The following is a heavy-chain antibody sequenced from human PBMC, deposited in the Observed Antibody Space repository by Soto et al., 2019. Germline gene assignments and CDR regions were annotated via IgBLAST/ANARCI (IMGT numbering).Heavy chain of an antibody. CDR3: TSHYSGYDYSAFDI. CDR2: IRSKANNYAT. V-gene: IGHV3-73*01. Sequence: GGSLRLSCAASGFTFSGSAMHWVRQASGKGLEWVGRIRSKANNYATAYAVSVKGRFTISRDDSKNTAYLQMNSLKTEDTAVYYCTSHYSGYDYSAFDIWGQGTMVTV. CDR1: GFTFSGSA. J-gene: IGHJ3*02. D-gene: IGHD5-12*01.